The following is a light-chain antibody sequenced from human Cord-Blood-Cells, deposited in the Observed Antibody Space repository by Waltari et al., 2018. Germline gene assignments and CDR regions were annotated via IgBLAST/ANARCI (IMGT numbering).Light chain of an antibody. Sequence: QSALTQPPSASGSPGQSVTISCTGTSSDVGGYNYVSWYQQHPGKAPKLMIYEVSKRPSGVPVRVSGSKAGNTASLTVSGLQAEDEADYYCSSYAGSNNLQVFGGGTKLTVL. CDR3: SSYAGSNNLQV. CDR1: SSDVGGYNY. J-gene: IGLJ2*01. CDR2: EVS. V-gene: IGLV2-8*01.